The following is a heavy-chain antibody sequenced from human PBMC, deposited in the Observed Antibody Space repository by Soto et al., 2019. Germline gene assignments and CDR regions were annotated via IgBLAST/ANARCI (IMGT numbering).Heavy chain of an antibody. J-gene: IGHJ4*02. CDR3: ATETSTWGC. V-gene: IGHV3-7*05. CDR1: GFALSNYW. Sequence: EVQLVESGGGLVQPGESLRLSCVASGFALSNYWINWVRQAPGKGLEWVANIKQDGSEKNYVDSVKGRFTISRDNARNSLYLQMNSLNDEDTAAYYCATETSTWGCWGQGTLVTVAS. D-gene: IGHD7-27*01. CDR2: IKQDGSEK.